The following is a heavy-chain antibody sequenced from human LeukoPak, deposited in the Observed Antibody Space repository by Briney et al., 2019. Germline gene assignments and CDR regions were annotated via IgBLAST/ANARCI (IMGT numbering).Heavy chain of an antibody. D-gene: IGHD3-3*01. CDR3: ARTSSGYRPGWFDP. CDR1: GDSISSGGYY. CDR2: IYYSGTS. V-gene: IGHV4-31*03. J-gene: IGHJ5*02. Sequence: SETLSLTCTVSGDSISSGGYYWSWIRQYPGKGLEWIGYIYYSGTSFYNPSLKSRVSISVDTSKNPFSLKLSSVTAADTAMYYCARTSSGYRPGWFDPWGQGTLVTVSS.